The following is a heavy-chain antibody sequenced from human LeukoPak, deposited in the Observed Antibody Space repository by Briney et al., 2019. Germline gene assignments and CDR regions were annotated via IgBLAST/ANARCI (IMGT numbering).Heavy chain of an antibody. CDR1: GITFSSYA. V-gene: IGHV3-23*01. D-gene: IGHD6-13*01. CDR2: ISDSGDFT. J-gene: IGHJ3*02. Sequence: GGSLRLSCAASGITFSSYAMSWVRQVPGKGPEWVSGISDSGDFTYYADSVKGRYTISRDNSKNTLYLQMNSLRAEDTAVYYCAKEHSNNWYDAFDIWGQGTMVTVS. CDR3: AKEHSNNWYDAFDI.